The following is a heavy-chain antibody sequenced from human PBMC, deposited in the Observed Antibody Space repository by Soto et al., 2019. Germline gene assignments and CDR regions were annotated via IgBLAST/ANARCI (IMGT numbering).Heavy chain of an antibody. Sequence: PSGTLSPTRAVYGWSFRCFYLRWVRQPPGEGVGWVGEIIHSGSTNYNPSLKSRVTISADTSKNQFSVKLTSVTAADTAVYYCATNYHVLLWFGELSSPRNWFDPWGQGTLVTVSS. D-gene: IGHD3-10*01. CDR3: ATNYHVLLWFGELSSPRNWFDP. J-gene: IGHJ5*02. V-gene: IGHV4-34*12. CDR1: GWSFRCFY. CDR2: IIHSGST.